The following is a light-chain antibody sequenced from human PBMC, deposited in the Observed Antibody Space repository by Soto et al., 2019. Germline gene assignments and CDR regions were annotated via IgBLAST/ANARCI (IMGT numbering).Light chain of an antibody. V-gene: IGKV3-15*01. CDR2: GAS. J-gene: IGKJ5*01. CDR3: QQYNNWPPIT. Sequence: EIVMTHSQATLSVSPCERATLSFSASQSVSSNLAWYQQQPGQAPRLLIYGASTRATGIPARFSGSGSGTEFTLTISSLQSEDFAVYYCQQYNNWPPITFGQGTRLEN. CDR1: QSVSSN.